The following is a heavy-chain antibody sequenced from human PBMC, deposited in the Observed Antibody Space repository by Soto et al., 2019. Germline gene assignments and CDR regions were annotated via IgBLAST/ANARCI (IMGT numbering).Heavy chain of an antibody. J-gene: IGHJ3*02. CDR1: GGSISSYY. CDR3: VSKFGELLADAFDI. D-gene: IGHD3-10*01. CDR2: IYYSGST. Sequence: SETLSLTCTVSGGSISSYYWSWIRQPPGKGLEWIGYIYYSGSTNYNPSLKSRVTISVDTSNNQFSLKMTSVTAADTAVYYCVSKFGELLADAFDIWGQGTVVTVSS. V-gene: IGHV4-59*12.